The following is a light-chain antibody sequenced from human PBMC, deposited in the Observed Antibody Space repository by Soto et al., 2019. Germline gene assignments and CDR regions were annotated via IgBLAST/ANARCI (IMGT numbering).Light chain of an antibody. Sequence: DIQMTQSPSTLSASVGDRVTITCRASQSISSWLAWYQQRPGKAPKLLIFDASSLESGVPSRFSGSGSGTEFTLTISSLQADDFATYYCQQYNSYPRTFGLGTKVDIK. CDR3: QQYNSYPRT. V-gene: IGKV1-5*01. J-gene: IGKJ1*01. CDR1: QSISSW. CDR2: DAS.